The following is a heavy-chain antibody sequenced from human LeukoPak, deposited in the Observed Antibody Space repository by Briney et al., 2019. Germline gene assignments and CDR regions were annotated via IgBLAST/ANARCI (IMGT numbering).Heavy chain of an antibody. CDR1: GFTFSSYG. J-gene: IGHJ4*02. D-gene: IGHD6-13*01. CDR3: AKLAATGGYYFDY. CDR2: ISYDGSNK. Sequence: GGSLRLSCAASGFTFSSYGMHWVRQAPGKGLEWVVVISYDGSNKYYADSVKGRFTISRDNSKNTLYLQMNSLRAEDTAVYYCAKLAATGGYYFDYWGQGTLVTVSS. V-gene: IGHV3-30*18.